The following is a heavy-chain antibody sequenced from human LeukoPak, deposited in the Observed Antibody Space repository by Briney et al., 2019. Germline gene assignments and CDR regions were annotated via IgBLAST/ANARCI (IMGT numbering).Heavy chain of an antibody. CDR1: GFTFSSYG. D-gene: IGHD1/OR15-1a*01. CDR3: ARGEQPGEYFDY. Sequence: GGSLRLSCAASGFTFSSYGMHWVRQAPGKGLEWVAVISYDGSNKYYADSVKGRFTISRDNSKNTLYLQMNSLRAEDTAVYYCARGEQPGEYFDYWGQGTLVTVSS. V-gene: IGHV3-30*03. J-gene: IGHJ4*02. CDR2: ISYDGSNK.